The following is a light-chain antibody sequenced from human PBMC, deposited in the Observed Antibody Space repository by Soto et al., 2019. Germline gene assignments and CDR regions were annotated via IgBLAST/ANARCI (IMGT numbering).Light chain of an antibody. J-gene: IGKJ4*01. CDR3: QQFHSNPPT. Sequence: IVMTQSPDTLAVSLGERATTNCKSSQTVLHSSNSKNYLAWYQQKPGQPPKLLIYWASIRESGVTERISGSGSGTDFTLTISSLHVEDVAVYYCQQFHSNPPTFGGGTKVDIK. V-gene: IGKV4-1*01. CDR2: WAS. CDR1: QTVLHSSNSKNY.